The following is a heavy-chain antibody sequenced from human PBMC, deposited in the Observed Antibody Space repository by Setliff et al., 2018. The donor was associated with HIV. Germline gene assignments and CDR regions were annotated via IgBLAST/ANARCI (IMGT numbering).Heavy chain of an antibody. CDR3: ARDCAYVRCPFFDY. V-gene: IGHV1-69*13. CDR2: IIPIFGTA. CDR1: GGTFSSYA. J-gene: IGHJ4*02. D-gene: IGHD3-16*01. Sequence: GASVKVSCKASGGTFSSYAISWVRQAPGHGLDWMGGIIPIFGTANYAQKFQGRVTITADESTSTAYMELSSLRSEDMAVYYCARDCAYVRCPFFDYWGQGTLVTVSS.